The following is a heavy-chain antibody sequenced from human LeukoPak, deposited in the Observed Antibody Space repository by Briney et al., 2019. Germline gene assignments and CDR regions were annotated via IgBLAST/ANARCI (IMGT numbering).Heavy chain of an antibody. D-gene: IGHD3-22*01. CDR1: GFTFSSYS. Sequence: GGSLRLSCAASGFTFSSYSMTWVRQAPGKGLEWVSSISSGSSYIYYADSVKGRFTISRDNAKNSLYLQMNSLRAEDTAVYYCARDQSGSINYWGQGTLVTVSS. CDR3: ARDQSGSINY. J-gene: IGHJ4*02. CDR2: ISSGSSYI. V-gene: IGHV3-21*01.